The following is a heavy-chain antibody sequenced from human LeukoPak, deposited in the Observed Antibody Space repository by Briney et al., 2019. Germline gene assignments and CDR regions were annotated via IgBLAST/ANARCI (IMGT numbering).Heavy chain of an antibody. D-gene: IGHD4-17*01. CDR3: ARRGATVTDD. V-gene: IGHV3-7*01. J-gene: IGHJ4*02. Sequence: GGSLRLSCAAPGFTFSGYWMSWVRQAPGKGLEWVANIKQDGSEKYYVDSVKGRFTISRDNAKNSVYLQVNSLRAEDTAVYYCARRGATVTDDWGQGTLVTVSS. CDR2: IKQDGSEK. CDR1: GFTFSGYW.